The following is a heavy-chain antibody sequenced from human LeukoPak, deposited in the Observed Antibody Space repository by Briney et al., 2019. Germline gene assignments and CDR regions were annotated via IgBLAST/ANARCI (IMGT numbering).Heavy chain of an antibody. Sequence: GGSLRLSCAASRFTFSTYAMSWVRQAPGKGLEWVSTISGSGRNTYYTDSMKGRLTISRDNSKNTLYLQMNSLRAEDTAIYYCARDSSIWSYYFDYWGQGTLVTVSS. V-gene: IGHV3-23*01. CDR1: RFTFSTYA. J-gene: IGHJ4*02. CDR3: ARDSSIWSYYFDY. CDR2: ISGSGRNT. D-gene: IGHD6-13*01.